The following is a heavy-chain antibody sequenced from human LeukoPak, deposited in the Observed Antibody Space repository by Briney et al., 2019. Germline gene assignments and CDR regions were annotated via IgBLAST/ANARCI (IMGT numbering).Heavy chain of an antibody. Sequence: PGGSLRLSCAASGFTFSSYEFNWVRQAPGKGLEWVSYISRCGSIIFYADSVKGRFTISRDNAKKSLYLQMNSLRAEDTAIYYCARGVVPPPYWGQGTLVTVSS. V-gene: IGHV3-48*03. D-gene: IGHD2-2*01. CDR2: ISRCGSII. CDR1: GFTFSSYE. J-gene: IGHJ4*02. CDR3: ARGVVPPPY.